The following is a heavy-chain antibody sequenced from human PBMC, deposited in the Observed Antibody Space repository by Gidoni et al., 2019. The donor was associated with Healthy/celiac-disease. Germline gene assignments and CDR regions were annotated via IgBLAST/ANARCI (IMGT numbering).Heavy chain of an antibody. J-gene: IGHJ2*01. Sequence: EVQLVESGGGLVQPGGSLRLSCAASCLTFSSYWMSWVRQAPGKGLEWVAKMKQDGSEKYYVDSVKGRFTISRDNAKNSLYLQINSLRAEDTAVYYCARSPFGEYNYFDLWGRGTLVTVSS. D-gene: IGHD3-10*01. V-gene: IGHV3-7*03. CDR1: CLTFSSYW. CDR2: MKQDGSEK. CDR3: ARSPFGEYNYFDL.